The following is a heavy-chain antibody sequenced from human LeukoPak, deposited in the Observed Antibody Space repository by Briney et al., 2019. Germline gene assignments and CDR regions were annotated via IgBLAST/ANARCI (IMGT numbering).Heavy chain of an antibody. CDR3: AKDHYSNYGPYYFDY. CDR1: GFTFSSYG. J-gene: IGHJ4*02. V-gene: IGHV3-23*01. CDR2: ISGSGGST. D-gene: IGHD4-11*01. Sequence: GGSLRLSCAASGFTFSSYGMHWVRQAPGKGLEWVSSISGSGGSTYYADSVKGRFTISRDNSKNTLYLQMNSLRAEDTAVYYCAKDHYSNYGPYYFDYWDQGTLVTVSS.